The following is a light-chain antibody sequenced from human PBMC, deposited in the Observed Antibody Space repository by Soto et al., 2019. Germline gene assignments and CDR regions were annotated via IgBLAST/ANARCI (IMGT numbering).Light chain of an antibody. CDR1: SSDVGGSNY. CDR3: SSYRSGSTLV. J-gene: IGLJ2*01. Sequence: QSVLTQPASVSGSPGQSITISCTGTSSDVGGSNYVSWYQQHPGKAPKLIIYDVNNRPSGISNRFSGSKSGNTASLTISGLQAEDEADYYCSSYRSGSTLVFGGGTKLTVL. CDR2: DVN. V-gene: IGLV2-14*03.